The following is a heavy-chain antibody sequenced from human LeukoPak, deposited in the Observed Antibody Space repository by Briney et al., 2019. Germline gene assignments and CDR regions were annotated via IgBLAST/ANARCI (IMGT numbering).Heavy chain of an antibody. CDR3: ARVNYYDSSGYYIDY. CDR1: GGSISSSSYY. CDR2: IYYSGST. D-gene: IGHD3-22*01. J-gene: IGHJ4*02. Sequence: SETLSLTCTVSGGSISSSSYYWGWIRQPPGKGLEWIGSIYYSGSTYYNPSLKSRVTISVDTSKNQFSLKLSSVTAADTAVYYCARVNYYDSSGYYIDYWGQGTLVTVSS. V-gene: IGHV4-39*07.